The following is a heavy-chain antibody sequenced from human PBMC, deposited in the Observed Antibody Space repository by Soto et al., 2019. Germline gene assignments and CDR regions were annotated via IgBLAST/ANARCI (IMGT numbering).Heavy chain of an antibody. CDR3: ARDLVVRYSGYDYVRPHYYYYYGMDV. J-gene: IGHJ6*02. D-gene: IGHD5-12*01. V-gene: IGHV3-33*01. CDR1: GFTFSSYG. CDR2: IWYDGSNK. Sequence: PGGSLRLSCAASGFTFSSYGMHWVRQAPGKGLEWVAVIWYDGSNKYYADSVKGRLTISRDNSKNTLYLQMNSLRAEDTAVYYCARDLVVRYSGYDYVRPHYYYYYGMDVWGQGTTVTVSS.